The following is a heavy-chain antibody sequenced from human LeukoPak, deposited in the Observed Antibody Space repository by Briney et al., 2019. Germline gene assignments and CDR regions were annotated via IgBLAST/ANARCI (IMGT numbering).Heavy chain of an antibody. Sequence: SETLSLTCTVSGGSISSYYWSWIRQPPGKGLEWIGYIYYSGSTNYNPSLKSRVTISVDTSKNQFSLKLSSVTAADTAVYYCAGRASVGDPNYYYYYYMDVWGKGTTVTVSS. D-gene: IGHD2-21*02. V-gene: IGHV4-59*01. CDR3: AGRASVGDPNYYYYYYMDV. J-gene: IGHJ6*03. CDR1: GGSISSYY. CDR2: IYYSGST.